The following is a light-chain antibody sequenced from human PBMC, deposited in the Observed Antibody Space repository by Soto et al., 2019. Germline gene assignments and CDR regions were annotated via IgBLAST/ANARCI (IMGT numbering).Light chain of an antibody. V-gene: IGKV3-11*01. Sequence: EIVLTQSPATLSLSPGERATLSCRASQSVNSYLAWYQQKSGQAPRLLIYDASNSATGIPARFSGSGSGTAFTLTISSLEPEDFAVYYCPQRSNWPVTFGGGTKVEIK. CDR3: PQRSNWPVT. CDR1: QSVNSY. J-gene: IGKJ4*01. CDR2: DAS.